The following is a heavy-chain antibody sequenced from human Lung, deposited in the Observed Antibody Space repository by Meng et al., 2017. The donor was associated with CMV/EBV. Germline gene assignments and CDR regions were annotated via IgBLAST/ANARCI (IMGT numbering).Heavy chain of an antibody. CDR1: GFTFGDHY. J-gene: IGHJ4*02. V-gene: IGHV3-72*01. CDR2: SRNKASSYTT. Sequence: GASXKISCTASGFTFGDHYMDWVRQAPGKGLEWVARSRNKASSYTTEYAASVRGRFTISRDESGNSLDLQMTSLKTEDTAVYYCARDNSATRYFDYWLGGXLVTVSS. D-gene: IGHD2/OR15-2a*01. CDR3: ARDNSATRYFDY.